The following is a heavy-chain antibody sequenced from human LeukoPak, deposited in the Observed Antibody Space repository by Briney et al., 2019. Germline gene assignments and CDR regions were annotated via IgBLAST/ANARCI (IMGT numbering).Heavy chain of an antibody. CDR1: GESFSGHF. Sequence: PSETLSLTCAVYGESFSGHFWIWIRQPPGKGLEWIGEINHSGSANYNPSLKSRVTISVDTSKNQFSLRVNSATAADTAVYYCARGGRGVPAARRFKGGNWFDSSGQGTLVTVFS. J-gene: IGHJ5*01. CDR3: ARGGRGVPAARRFKGGNWFDS. CDR2: INHSGSA. D-gene: IGHD2-2*01. V-gene: IGHV4-34*01.